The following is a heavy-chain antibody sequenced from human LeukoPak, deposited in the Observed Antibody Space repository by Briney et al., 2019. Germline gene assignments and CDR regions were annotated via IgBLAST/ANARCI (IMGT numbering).Heavy chain of an antibody. CDR3: ARHIYGAGSPTGGAFDV. J-gene: IGHJ3*01. CDR1: GFTFSRYW. D-gene: IGHD3-10*01. V-gene: IGHV3-7*01. CDR2: IKQDGREK. Sequence: PGGSLRLSCAASGFTFSRYWMSWVRQAPGKGLEWVANIKQDGREKYYVDSVKGRFTISRDNAKNTVYLQMNSLTAEDTAVYYCARHIYGAGSPTGGAFDVWGQGTMVTVSS.